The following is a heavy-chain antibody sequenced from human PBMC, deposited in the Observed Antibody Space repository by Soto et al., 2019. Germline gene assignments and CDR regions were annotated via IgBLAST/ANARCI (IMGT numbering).Heavy chain of an antibody. CDR3: ARGPNCSGGSCYGNWFDP. D-gene: IGHD2-15*01. CDR1: GGSFSGYY. J-gene: IGHJ5*02. CDR2: INHSGST. Sequence: SETLSLTCAVYGGSFSGYYWSWIRQPPGKGLEWIGEINHSGSTNYNPSLKSRVTISVDTSKNQFSLKLSSVTAADTAVYYCARGPNCSGGSCYGNWFDPWRQRTLVTVSS. V-gene: IGHV4-34*01.